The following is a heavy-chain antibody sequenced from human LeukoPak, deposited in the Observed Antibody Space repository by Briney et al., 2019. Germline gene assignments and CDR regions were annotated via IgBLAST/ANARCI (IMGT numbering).Heavy chain of an antibody. J-gene: IGHJ4*02. CDR3: SRVAAAAGLVIDY. CDR1: GFTVSSNY. CDR2: IYSGGST. D-gene: IGHD6-13*01. Sequence: GGSLRLSCAASGFTVSSNYMSWVRQAPGKGLEWVSVIYSGGSTYYADSVKGRFTVSRDNSKNTLYLQMNSLRADDTAVYYCSRVAAAAGLVIDYWGQGTLVTVSS. V-gene: IGHV3-53*01.